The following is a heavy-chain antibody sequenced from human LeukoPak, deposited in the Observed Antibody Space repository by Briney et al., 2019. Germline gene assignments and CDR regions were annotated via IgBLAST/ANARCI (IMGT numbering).Heavy chain of an antibody. Sequence: SETLSLTCTVSGGSISSGNYYWSWIRQPAGKGLEWVGRAYDTGSTWHSPSLKDRVTISIDTSKNQFSVNLNSVTAADTGVYFSARIVGSEGYSSGWYDYWGPGILVTVSS. CDR1: GGSISSGNYY. V-gene: IGHV4-61*02. CDR2: AYDTGST. D-gene: IGHD6-19*01. CDR3: ARIVGSEGYSSGWYDY. J-gene: IGHJ4*02.